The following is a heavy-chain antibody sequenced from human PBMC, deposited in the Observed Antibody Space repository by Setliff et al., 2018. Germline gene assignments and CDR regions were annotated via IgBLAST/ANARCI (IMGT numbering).Heavy chain of an antibody. J-gene: IGHJ5*02. CDR2: IYYSGNT. V-gene: IGHV4-59*01. CDR1: GGSIRNYY. CDR3: AKADEGPRRASGSYYPLLRFDP. D-gene: IGHD3-10*01. Sequence: PSETLSLTCTVSGGSIRNYYWSWIRQPPGKGLEWIGYIYYSGNTNYNPSLKSRVTISVDTSKNQFSLKLSSVTAADTAVYFCAKADEGPRRASGSYYPLLRFDPWGQGTLVTVSS.